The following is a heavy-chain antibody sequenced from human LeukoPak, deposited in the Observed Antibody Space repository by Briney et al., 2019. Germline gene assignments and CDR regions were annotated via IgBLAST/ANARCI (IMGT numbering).Heavy chain of an antibody. D-gene: IGHD2/OR15-2a*01. J-gene: IGHJ5*02. CDR1: GFNFNSHW. CDR2: INQDGNEK. CDR3: ARDAPLRGYNSWFDP. V-gene: IGHV3-7*01. Sequence: PGWSLRLSCEGSGFNFNSHWMSGVRQAPGKGPEWVTNINQDGNEKYYAGSVKGRFTDSRDNVKKSVYLQMDNVRAAATGVYYCARDAPLRGYNSWFDPWGQGTLVTVSS.